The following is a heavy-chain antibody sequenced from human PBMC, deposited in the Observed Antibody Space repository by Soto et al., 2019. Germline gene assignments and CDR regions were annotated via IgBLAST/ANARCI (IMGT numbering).Heavy chain of an antibody. CDR1: CYSISSGYY. D-gene: IGHD3-10*01. CDR3: ARELS. V-gene: IGHV4-38-2*02. CDR2: IYHSGST. J-gene: IGHJ1*01. Sequence: SETLSLTCAVYCYSISSGYYWGWIRQPPGKGLEWIGSIYHSGSTYYNPSLKSRVTISVDKSKNQFSLTLSSVTAADTAVYYCARELSRGQGTLVTDSS.